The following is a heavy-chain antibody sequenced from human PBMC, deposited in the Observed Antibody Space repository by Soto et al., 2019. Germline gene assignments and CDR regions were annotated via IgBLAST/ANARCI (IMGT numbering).Heavy chain of an antibody. CDR3: ARATVETYYFDY. Sequence: PGGSLRLSCAASGFTFSDHYMDWVRQAPGKGLERVGRTRDKTNSYTTEYAASVKGRFTISRDDSKSSLYLQMNSLKTEDTAVYYCARATVETYYFDYWGQGTLVTVSS. J-gene: IGHJ4*02. V-gene: IGHV3-72*01. CDR1: GFTFSDHY. D-gene: IGHD4-17*01. CDR2: TRDKTNSYTT.